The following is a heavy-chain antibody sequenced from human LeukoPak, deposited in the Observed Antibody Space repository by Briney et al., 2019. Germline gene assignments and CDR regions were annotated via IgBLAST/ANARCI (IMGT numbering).Heavy chain of an antibody. V-gene: IGHV3-30*18. Sequence: GRSLRLSCAASGFTFSSYGMHWVRQAPGKGPEWVAVISYDGSNKYYADSVKGRFTISRDNSKNTLYLQMNSLRAEDTAVYYCAKDQFSIYGSGSYYYYYYGMDVWGQGTTVTVSS. CDR1: GFTFSSYG. CDR3: AKDQFSIYGSGSYYYYYYGMDV. J-gene: IGHJ6*02. CDR2: ISYDGSNK. D-gene: IGHD3-10*01.